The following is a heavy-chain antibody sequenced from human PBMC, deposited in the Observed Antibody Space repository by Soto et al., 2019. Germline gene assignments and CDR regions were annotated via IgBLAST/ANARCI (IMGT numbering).Heavy chain of an antibody. CDR2: ISDSGST. D-gene: IGHD2-15*01. Sequence: EVQLLESGGGLVQLGGSRSLSCAASGFSFRSYAMSWVRQAPGKGLECVSTISDSGSTYYADSVKGRFTISRDISKNTLYVQTSSLRADDTAVYYCAKGGEGYCSGTSCLYLMDAWGKGTTVTVSS. CDR3: AKGGEGYCSGTSCLYLMDA. CDR1: GFSFRSYA. J-gene: IGHJ6*03. V-gene: IGHV3-23*01.